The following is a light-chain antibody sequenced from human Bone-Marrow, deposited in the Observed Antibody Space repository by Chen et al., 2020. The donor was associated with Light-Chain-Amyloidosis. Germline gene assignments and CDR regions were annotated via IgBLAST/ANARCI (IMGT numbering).Light chain of an antibody. CDR2: EDD. Sequence: NFLLTQLHSASESQGTTVIISCTRSSGSIATNYVQWYQQRPGSSPTTVIYEDDQRPSGVPDRFSGSIDRSSNSASLTISGLKTEDEADYYCQSYQGSSQGVFGGGTKLTVL. V-gene: IGLV6-57*01. CDR1: SGSIATNY. J-gene: IGLJ3*02. CDR3: QSYQGSSQGV.